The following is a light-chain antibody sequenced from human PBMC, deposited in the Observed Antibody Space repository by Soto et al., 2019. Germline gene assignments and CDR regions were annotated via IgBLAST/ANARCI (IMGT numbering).Light chain of an antibody. J-gene: IGKJ1*01. CDR1: ETIDISF. Sequence: EVVLTQSPGTLSLSPGERASLSCRTSETIDISFITWYQQRPGQAPRLLLYGTSNRAAGIPDKFSASGSGTDFTLTVTRLEPDDFAIYYCQQTYNTPRTFGQGTKVEIK. CDR3: QQTYNTPRT. CDR2: GTS. V-gene: IGKV3-20*01.